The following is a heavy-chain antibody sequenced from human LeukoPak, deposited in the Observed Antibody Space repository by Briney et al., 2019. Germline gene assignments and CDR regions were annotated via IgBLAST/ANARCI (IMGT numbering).Heavy chain of an antibody. J-gene: IGHJ5*02. D-gene: IGHD6-19*01. V-gene: IGHV4-34*01. CDR3: ARGHSSGWS. CDR1: GGSFSGYY. Sequence: SETLSLTCAVYGGSFSGYYWSWIRQPPGKGLEWIGEINHSGSTNYNPSLRSRVTISVDTSKNQFSLKLSSVTAADTAVYYCARGHSSGWSWGQGTLVTVSS. CDR2: INHSGST.